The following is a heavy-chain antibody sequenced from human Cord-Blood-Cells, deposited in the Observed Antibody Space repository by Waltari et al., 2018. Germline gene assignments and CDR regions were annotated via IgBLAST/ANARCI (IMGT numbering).Heavy chain of an antibody. V-gene: IGHV4-34*01. CDR2: INHSGST. J-gene: IGHJ4*02. CDR1: GGSFSGYY. Sequence: QVQLQQWGAGLLKPSETLSLTCAVYGGSFSGYYWSWIRQPPGKGLEWIWEINHSGSTNYNPSLKSRVTISVDTSKNQFSLKLSSVTAADTAVYYCARHPPLTGFDYWGQGTLVTVSS. CDR3: ARHPPLTGFDY. D-gene: IGHD7-27*01.